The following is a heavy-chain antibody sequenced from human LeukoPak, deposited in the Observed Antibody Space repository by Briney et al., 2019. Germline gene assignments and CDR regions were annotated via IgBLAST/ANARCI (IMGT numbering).Heavy chain of an antibody. CDR1: GGSISSSSYY. V-gene: IGHV4-39*01. CDR3: ARLRYYYDSSGYYPFDY. J-gene: IGHJ4*02. Sequence: PSETLSLTCTVSGGSISSSSYYWGWIRQPPGKGLEWIGSIYYSGSTHYNPSLKSRVTISIDTSKNQFSLKLSSVTAADTAVYYCARLRYYYDSSGYYPFDYWGQGTLVTVSS. CDR2: IYYSGST. D-gene: IGHD3-22*01.